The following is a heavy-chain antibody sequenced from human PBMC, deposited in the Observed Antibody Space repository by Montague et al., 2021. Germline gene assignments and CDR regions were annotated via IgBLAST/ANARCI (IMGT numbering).Heavy chain of an antibody. CDR2: IYYNGST. CDR3: ARSLYCKGGSCYLGFDP. D-gene: IGHD2-15*01. V-gene: IGHV4-39*01. CDR1: GGSTSSTSYY. J-gene: IGHJ5*02. Sequence: SESLSLTCTVSGGSTSSTSYYWGWIRQPPGKELEFIGVIYYNGSTYHNPSLKSRVTVSIDTSKNQFSLKLISVTAADTAVYFCARSLYCKGGSCYLGFDPWGQGTLVTVSS.